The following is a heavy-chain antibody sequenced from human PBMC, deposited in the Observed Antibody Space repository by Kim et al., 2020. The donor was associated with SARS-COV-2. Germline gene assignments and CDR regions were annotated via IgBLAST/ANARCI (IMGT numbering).Heavy chain of an antibody. CDR2: INHSGST. Sequence: SETLSLTCAVYGGSFSGYYWSWIRQPPGKGLEWIGEINHSGSTNYNPSLKSRVTISVDTSKNQFSLKLSSVTAADTAVYYCARVVGAKRGLWSGGIGFDYWGQGTLVTVSS. J-gene: IGHJ4*02. CDR3: ARVVGAKRGLWSGGIGFDY. CDR1: GGSFSGYY. D-gene: IGHD1-26*01. V-gene: IGHV4-34*01.